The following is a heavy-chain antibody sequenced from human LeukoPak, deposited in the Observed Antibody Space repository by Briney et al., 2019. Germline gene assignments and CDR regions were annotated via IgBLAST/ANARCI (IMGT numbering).Heavy chain of an antibody. V-gene: IGHV4-59*01. D-gene: IGHD4-23*01. CDR3: ARADYGGKGAFDP. CDR1: GGSISSYY. Sequence: PSETLSLTCTVSGGSISSYYWSWIRQPPGKGLEWIGCIYYSGSTNYNPSLKSRVTISVDTSKNQFSLKLSSVTAADTAVYYCARADYGGKGAFDPWGQGTLVTVSS. J-gene: IGHJ5*02. CDR2: IYYSGST.